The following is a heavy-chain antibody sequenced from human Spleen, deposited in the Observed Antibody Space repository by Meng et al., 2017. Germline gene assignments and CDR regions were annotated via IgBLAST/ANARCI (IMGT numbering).Heavy chain of an antibody. J-gene: IGHJ3*02. V-gene: IGHV3-30*01. D-gene: IGHD3-10*01. CDR1: GFTFSSYA. CDR2: ISYDGSNK. Sequence: GGSLRLSCAASGFTFSSYAMHWVRQAPGKGLEWVAVISYDGSNKYYADSVKGRFTISRDNSKNTLYLQMNSLRAEDTAVYYCARTGFYVGLLVRGAGDAFDIWGQGTMVTVSS. CDR3: ARTGFYVGLLVRGAGDAFDI.